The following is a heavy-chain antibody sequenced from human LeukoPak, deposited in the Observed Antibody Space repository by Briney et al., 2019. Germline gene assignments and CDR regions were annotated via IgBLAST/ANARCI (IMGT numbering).Heavy chain of an antibody. CDR2: TNPNSGNT. CDR1: GYTFTSYD. J-gene: IGHJ4*02. D-gene: IGHD3-10*01. V-gene: IGHV1-8*01. CDR3: ARSLRITMVRGVIGFGY. Sequence: ASVKVSCKASGYTFTSYDINWVRQATGQGLEWMGWTNPNSGNTGYAQKFQGRVTMTRNTSISTAYMELSSLRSEDTAVYYCARSLRITMVRGVIGFGYWGQGTLVTVSS.